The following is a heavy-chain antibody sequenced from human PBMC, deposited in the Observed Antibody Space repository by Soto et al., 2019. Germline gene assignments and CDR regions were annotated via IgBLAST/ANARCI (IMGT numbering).Heavy chain of an antibody. Sequence: QVQLVQSGAEVKKPGSSVKVACKASGGTFSTYAFSWVRQAPGQGLEWMGGIIPIFGTTNYAQKFQGRVTITADKSTSTVYRDLSSRRSEDRAVYYWAISGLPSAFNNRLDPWGQGTLVTVSS. V-gene: IGHV1-69*06. J-gene: IGHJ5*02. CDR2: IIPIFGTT. D-gene: IGHD2-2*01. CDR3: AISGLPSAFNNRLDP. CDR1: GGTFSTYA.